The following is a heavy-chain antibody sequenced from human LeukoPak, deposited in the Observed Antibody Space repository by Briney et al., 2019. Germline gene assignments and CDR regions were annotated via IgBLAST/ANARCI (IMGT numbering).Heavy chain of an antibody. CDR1: GGSISSGSYY. Sequence: SQTLSLTCTVSGGSISSGSYYWSWIRQPAGKGLEWIGRIYTSGSTNYNPSLKSRVTISVDTSKNQFSLKLSSVTAADTAVYYCARERKDGYNFDPIHYFDYWGQGTLVTVSS. CDR3: ARERKDGYNFDPIHYFDY. D-gene: IGHD5-24*01. V-gene: IGHV4-61*02. J-gene: IGHJ4*02. CDR2: IYTSGST.